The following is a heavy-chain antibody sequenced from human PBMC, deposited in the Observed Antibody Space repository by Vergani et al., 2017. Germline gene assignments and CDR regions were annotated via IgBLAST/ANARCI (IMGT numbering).Heavy chain of an antibody. CDR3: ARGTGYYFDY. D-gene: IGHD1-14*01. V-gene: IGHV4-34*01. Sequence: QVQLQQWGAGLLKPSGTLSLTCAVYGGSFSGYYWSWIRQPPGKGLEWIGEINHSGSTNYNPSLKSRVTISVDTSKNQFSLKLSSVTAADTAVYYCARGTGYYFDYWGQGTLVTVSS. CDR2: INHSGST. J-gene: IGHJ4*02. CDR1: GGSFSGYY.